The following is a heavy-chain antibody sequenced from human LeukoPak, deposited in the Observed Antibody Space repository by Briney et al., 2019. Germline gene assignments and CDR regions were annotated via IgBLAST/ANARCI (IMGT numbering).Heavy chain of an antibody. CDR3: ARFATGGLYYFDY. CDR1: GGSISYYY. Sequence: SETLSLTCTVSGGSISYYYWSWIRQPPGKGLQWIGYVYYSGSTNYNPSLQSRVTISVDTSKNQFSLKLISVTAADTAVYYCARFATGGLYYFDYWGQGTLVIVSS. CDR2: VYYSGST. V-gene: IGHV4-59*08. J-gene: IGHJ4*02. D-gene: IGHD6-19*01.